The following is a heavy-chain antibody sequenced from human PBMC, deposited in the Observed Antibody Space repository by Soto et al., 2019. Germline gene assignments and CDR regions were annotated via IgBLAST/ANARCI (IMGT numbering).Heavy chain of an antibody. CDR3: AKDLDGTWIYGMDV. D-gene: IGHD2-2*03. Sequence: GGSLRLSCAASGFTFSNYAMSWVRQAPGKGLDWVSAISGSGGSAYYADSVKGRFTISRDNSKNTLYLQMNSLRAEDTAVYYCAKDLDGTWIYGMDVWGQGTTVTVSS. CDR2: ISGSGGSA. V-gene: IGHV3-23*01. CDR1: GFTFSNYA. J-gene: IGHJ6*02.